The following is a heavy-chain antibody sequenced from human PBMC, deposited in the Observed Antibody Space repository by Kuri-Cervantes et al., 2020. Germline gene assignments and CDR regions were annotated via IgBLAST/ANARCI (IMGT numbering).Heavy chain of an antibody. CDR2: IKSKTDGGTT. J-gene: IGHJ6*02. V-gene: IGHV3-15*01. D-gene: IGHD6-6*01. CDR3: TTVGVAAYYYYYYGMDV. Sequence: GESLKISCAASGFTFSNAWMSWVRQAPGKGLEWVGRIKSKTDGGTTDYAAPVKGRLTISRDDSRNTLYLQMNSLKTEDTAVYYCTTVGVAAYYYYYYGMDVWGQGTTVTVSS. CDR1: GFTFSNAW.